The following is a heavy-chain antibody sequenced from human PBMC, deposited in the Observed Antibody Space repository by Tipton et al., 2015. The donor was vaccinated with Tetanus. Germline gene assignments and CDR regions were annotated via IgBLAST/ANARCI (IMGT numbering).Heavy chain of an antibody. J-gene: IGHJ5*02. D-gene: IGHD2-8*01. Sequence: SLRLSCTVSGGSISSSSYHWGWIRQPPGKGLEWVSTISGSGDRTYYADSVKGRFTISRDNSKNTLYLQMNSLRAEDTAVYYCAKGLLGYCIDGVCHNWFDPWGQGTLVTVSS. V-gene: IGHV3-23*01. CDR3: AKGLLGYCIDGVCHNWFDP. CDR2: ISGSGDRT. CDR1: GGSISSSSYH.